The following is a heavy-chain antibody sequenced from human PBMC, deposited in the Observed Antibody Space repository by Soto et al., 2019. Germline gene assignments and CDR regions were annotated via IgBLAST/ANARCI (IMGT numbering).Heavy chain of an antibody. D-gene: IGHD6-13*01. Sequence: PSETLSLTCSVSGVSVNSDTYYLSWIRQPPGKGLEWIGDIYYTGSTNFNASLKPRVTVSVDTSKNQVSLRLTSMTAADTAVYYCARGGRMYTNSWYFFDYWGQGALVTVSS. V-gene: IGHV4-61*01. CDR1: GVSVNSDTYY. CDR3: ARGGRMYTNSWYFFDY. CDR2: IYYTGST. J-gene: IGHJ4*02.